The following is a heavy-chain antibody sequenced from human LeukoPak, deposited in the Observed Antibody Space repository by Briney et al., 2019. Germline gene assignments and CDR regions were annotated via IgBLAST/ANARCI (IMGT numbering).Heavy chain of an antibody. CDR1: GYTFTGYY. V-gene: IGHV1-2*02. D-gene: IGHD3-16*02. CDR2: INPNSGGT. CDR3: ALELRLGELSLDP. Sequence: ASVKVSCKASGYTFTGYYMHWVRHAPGQGLEWMGWINPNSGGTNYAQKFQGRVTMTRDTSISTAYMELSRLRSDDTAVYYCALELRLGELSLDPWGQGTLVTVSS. J-gene: IGHJ5*02.